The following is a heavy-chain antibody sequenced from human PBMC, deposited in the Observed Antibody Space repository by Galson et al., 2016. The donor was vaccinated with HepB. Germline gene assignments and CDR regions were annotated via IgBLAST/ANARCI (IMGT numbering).Heavy chain of an antibody. Sequence: SLRLSCAASGFTFSSYWMSWVRQAPGKGLEWVANIKQDESEKYYVDSVKGRFTISRDNAENSLFLHMNGLTAEDTAVYYCARDWDDGALGSYYYFHGMDVWGQGAPVTVSS. V-gene: IGHV3-7*03. J-gene: IGHJ6*02. CDR2: IKQDESEK. CDR3: ARDWDDGALGSYYYFHGMDV. D-gene: IGHD4-17*01. CDR1: GFTFSSYW.